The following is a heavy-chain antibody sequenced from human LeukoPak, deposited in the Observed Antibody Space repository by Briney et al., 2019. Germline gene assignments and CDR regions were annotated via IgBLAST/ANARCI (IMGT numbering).Heavy chain of an antibody. CDR1: GGSISSYY. CDR3: AQGYYGSGSYSFDY. V-gene: IGHV4-59*08. J-gene: IGHJ4*02. CDR2: IYYSGST. Sequence: SETLSLTCTVSGGSISSYYWSWIRQPPGKGLEWIGYIYYSGSTKYNPSLKSRVTISLDTSKNQFSLKLSSVTAADAAVYYCAQGYYGSGSYSFDYWGQGTLVTVSS. D-gene: IGHD3-10*01.